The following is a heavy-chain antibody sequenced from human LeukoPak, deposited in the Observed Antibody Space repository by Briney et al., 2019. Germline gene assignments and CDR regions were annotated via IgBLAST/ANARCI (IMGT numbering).Heavy chain of an antibody. V-gene: IGHV4-31*03. Sequence: SETLSLTCTVSGASISSGGYYWSWVRQHPGKGLEWIGYIYYSGSTSYYNPSLKSRVTISVDTSKNQFSLRLSSATAADTAVYYCARDCSSTTCPKLDYWGQGTLVTVSS. J-gene: IGHJ4*02. D-gene: IGHD2-2*01. CDR3: ARDCSSTTCPKLDY. CDR2: IYYSGSTS. CDR1: GASISSGGYY.